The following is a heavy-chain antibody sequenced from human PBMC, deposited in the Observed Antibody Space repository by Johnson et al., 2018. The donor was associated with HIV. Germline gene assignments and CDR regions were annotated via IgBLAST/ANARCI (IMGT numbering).Heavy chain of an antibody. CDR2: IRWNSGSI. CDR1: GFTFDDYA. J-gene: IGHJ3*02. D-gene: IGHD2-21*02. Sequence: VQLVESGGGLVQPGRSLRLSCAASGFTFDDYAMHWVRQAPGKGLEWVSGIRWNSGSIGYADSGKGRVTISRDNAKNSLYLKMNSLRAEDKALYYCARDVSCGCGGDCSWGWDDAFDIWGQGTMVTVSS. CDR3: ARDVSCGCGGDCSWGWDDAFDI. V-gene: IGHV3-9*01.